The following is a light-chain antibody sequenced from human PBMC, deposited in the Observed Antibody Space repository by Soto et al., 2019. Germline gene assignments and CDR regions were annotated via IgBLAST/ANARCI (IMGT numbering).Light chain of an antibody. J-gene: IGLJ1*01. CDR2: SNN. V-gene: IGLV1-44*01. Sequence: QSVLTQPPSASGTPGQRVTISCSGSSSNIGSNTVNWYQQLPGAAPKLLIQSNNQRPSGVPDRFSGSQSGTSASLAISGLLSEDEADYYCAVWDDSLNGYVFGPGTKLTVL. CDR3: AVWDDSLNGYV. CDR1: SSNIGSNT.